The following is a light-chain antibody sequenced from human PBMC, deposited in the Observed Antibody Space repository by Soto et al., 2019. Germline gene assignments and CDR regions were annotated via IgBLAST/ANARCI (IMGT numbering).Light chain of an antibody. CDR2: GAS. Sequence: EIVLTQSPGTLSLSPGERATLSCRASHSLDSRYLAWYQQKPGQSPRLLIYGASKRAPGTPDRFGGSGSGTHFTLTIGSLEPEDFAVYFCQQYGGSPYTFGQGTTVDIK. J-gene: IGKJ2*01. CDR1: HSLDSRY. V-gene: IGKV3-20*01. CDR3: QQYGGSPYT.